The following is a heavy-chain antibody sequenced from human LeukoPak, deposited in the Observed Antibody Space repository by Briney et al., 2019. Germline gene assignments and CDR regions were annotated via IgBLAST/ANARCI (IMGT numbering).Heavy chain of an antibody. CDR2: IKSKTDGGTT. CDR1: GFTFSNAW. J-gene: IGHJ4*02. D-gene: IGHD3-22*01. Sequence: GGSLRLSCAASGFTFSNAWMSWVRQAPGKGLEWVGRIKSKTDGGTTDYAAPVKGRFTISRDDSKNTLYPQMNSLKTEDTAVYYCTTAYYDSSGYYNDYWGQGTLVTVSS. V-gene: IGHV3-15*01. CDR3: TTAYYDSSGYYNDY.